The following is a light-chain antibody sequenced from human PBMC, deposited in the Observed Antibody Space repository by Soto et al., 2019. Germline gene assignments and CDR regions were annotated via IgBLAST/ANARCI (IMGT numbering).Light chain of an antibody. J-gene: IGKJ5*01. Sequence: DIQMTQSPSSLSASVEDRVIITCRASQDISNYLNWYQQKLGKAPKLLIYDASNLETGVPSRFSGSGSGTDFTFTISSLQPEDIATYYCQQYSHLITFGQGTRLEIK. CDR2: DAS. CDR3: QQYSHLIT. CDR1: QDISNY. V-gene: IGKV1-33*01.